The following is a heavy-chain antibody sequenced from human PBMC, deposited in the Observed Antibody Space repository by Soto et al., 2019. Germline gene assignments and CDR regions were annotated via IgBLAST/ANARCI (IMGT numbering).Heavy chain of an antibody. CDR2: IYYSGST. V-gene: IGHV4-31*03. J-gene: IGHJ4*02. Sequence: QVQLQESGPGLVKPSQTLSLTCTVSGGSISSGGYYWSWIRQHPGKGLEWIGYIYYSGSTYYNPSLKTRGTLSVDTSKNQFSLKLSSVTAADTAVYSCARAWGGYFDYWGQGTLVTVSS. CDR3: ARAWGGYFDY. CDR1: GGSISSGGYY. D-gene: IGHD3-16*01.